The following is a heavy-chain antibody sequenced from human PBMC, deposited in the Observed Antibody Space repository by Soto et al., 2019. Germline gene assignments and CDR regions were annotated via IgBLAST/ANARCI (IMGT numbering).Heavy chain of an antibody. J-gene: IGHJ6*02. V-gene: IGHV1-69*13. CDR3: AKEWIGVAYYYYYGMDV. CDR2: IIPIFGTA. Sequence: ASVKVSCKASGGTFSSYAISWVRQAPGQGLEWMGGIIPIFGTANYAQKFQGRVTITADESTSTAYMELSSLRSEDTAVYYCAKEWIGVAYYYYYGMDVWGQGTTVTVSS. D-gene: IGHD5-12*01. CDR1: GGTFSSYA.